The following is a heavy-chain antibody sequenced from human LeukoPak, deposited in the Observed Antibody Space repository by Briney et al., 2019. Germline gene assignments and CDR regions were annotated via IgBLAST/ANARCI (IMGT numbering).Heavy chain of an antibody. CDR3: AKGADKHFDY. Sequence: GGSLRLSCEASGFLFSSFGMHWVRQSPGKGLEWIAFISYDGNKKYYGDSVKGRFTISRDNSKNTLYLQMNSLRAEDTAVYYCAKGADKHFDYWGQGTLVTVSS. D-gene: IGHD3-9*01. CDR1: GFLFSSFG. V-gene: IGHV3-30*02. CDR2: ISYDGNKK. J-gene: IGHJ4*02.